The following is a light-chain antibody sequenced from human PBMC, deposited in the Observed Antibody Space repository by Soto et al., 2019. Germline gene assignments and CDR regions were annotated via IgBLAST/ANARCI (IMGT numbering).Light chain of an antibody. CDR3: ATWDDGLNGWV. CDR1: SSNIGSNA. CDR2: NNN. Sequence: QSVVTQPPSASGTPGQRVTISCSGRSSNIGSNAVNWYQQFPGEAPKVLIYNNNERPSGVPDRFSGSKSGTSASLAISGLQSEDEADYYCATWDDGLNGWVFGGGTKLTVL. V-gene: IGLV1-44*01. J-gene: IGLJ3*02.